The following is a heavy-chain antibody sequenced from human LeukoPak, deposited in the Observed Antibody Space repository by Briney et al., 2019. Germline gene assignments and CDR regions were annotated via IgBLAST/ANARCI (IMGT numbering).Heavy chain of an antibody. V-gene: IGHV3-48*04. CDR1: EFTFSSYS. D-gene: IGHD4-23*01. Sequence: GGSLRLSCAASEFTFSSYSMSWVRQAPGKGLEWVSYISSTASSIYYADSVKGRFTISRDNAKNSLYLQMNSLRAEDTAVYYCARDVTYHGGDWFDPWGLGTLVTVSS. CDR3: ARDVTYHGGDWFDP. J-gene: IGHJ5*02. CDR2: ISSTASSI.